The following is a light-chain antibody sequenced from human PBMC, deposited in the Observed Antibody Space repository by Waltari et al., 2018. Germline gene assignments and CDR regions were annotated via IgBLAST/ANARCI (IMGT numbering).Light chain of an antibody. CDR2: DDS. J-gene: IGLJ3*02. CDR3: YSTDSSGDHRV. Sequence: SFELTQPPSVSVSPGQTARTTCPGDACPKKYAYWYQQTSGQAPVLVIYDDSKRPSGIPERFSGSNSGTMATLTISGAQVEDEADYYCYSTDSSGDHRVFGGGTKLTVL. V-gene: IGLV3-10*01. CDR1: ACPKKY.